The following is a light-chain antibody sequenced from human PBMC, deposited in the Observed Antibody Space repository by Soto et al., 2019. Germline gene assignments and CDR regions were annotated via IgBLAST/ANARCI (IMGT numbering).Light chain of an antibody. V-gene: IGKV3-11*01. CDR1: QRVSRN. CDR3: QQRHMWPIT. Sequence: EIVMTQSPATLSVSPGERATLSCRASQRVSRNLAWYQQKPGQAPRLLIYDAYNRATGIPPRFSGSGSGTDFTLTISSLEPEDSAVYYCQQRHMWPITFGQGTRLEI. CDR2: DAY. J-gene: IGKJ5*01.